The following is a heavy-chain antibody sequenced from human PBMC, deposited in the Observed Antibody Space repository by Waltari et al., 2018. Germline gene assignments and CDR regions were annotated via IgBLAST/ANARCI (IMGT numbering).Heavy chain of an antibody. J-gene: IGHJ4*02. CDR3: ALLLQGDLCSGSPTYYFDY. Sequence: RRRGKEGGNALEGRGRIYASGSTNYSPSLKRPFTMAVDTSKHQFSLKLSSVTAADTAVYYCALLLQGDLCSGSPTYYFDYWGQGTLVTVSS. V-gene: IGHV4-4*07. D-gene: IGHD3-3*01. CDR2: IYASGST.